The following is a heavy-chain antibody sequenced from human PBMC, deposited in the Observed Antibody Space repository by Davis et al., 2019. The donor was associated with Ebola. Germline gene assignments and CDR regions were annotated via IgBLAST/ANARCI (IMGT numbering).Heavy chain of an antibody. CDR1: GYGFTHYW. D-gene: IGHD1-20*01. CDR2: IFPDDSDP. J-gene: IGHJ3*02. CDR3: ASLRRTITGMDDAFDI. V-gene: IGHV5-51*01. Sequence: GESLNISCQRSGYGFTHYWIGCVRQLPGKGLEWIGFIFPDDSDPTYSPSFQGQVTFSVDKSIRTAYLQWSALKASDTAMYYCASLRRTITGMDDAFDIWGQGTMVTVSS.